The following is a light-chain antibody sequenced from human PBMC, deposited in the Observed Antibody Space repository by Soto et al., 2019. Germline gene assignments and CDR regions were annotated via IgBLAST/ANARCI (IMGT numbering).Light chain of an antibody. CDR2: DAS. Sequence: SLLTKSPATLSLSKGERAPLSCRASQSVSSYLAWYQQKPGQAPRLLIYDASNRATGIPARFSGSGSGTDFTLTISSLEPEDFAVYYCQQRSNLPRLPFGGGANV. V-gene: IGKV3-11*01. J-gene: IGKJ4*01. CDR1: QSVSSY. CDR3: QQRSNLPRLP.